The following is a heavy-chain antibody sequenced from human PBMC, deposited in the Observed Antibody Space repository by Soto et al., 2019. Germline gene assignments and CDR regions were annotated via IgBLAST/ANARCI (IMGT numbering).Heavy chain of an antibody. CDR2: VGGSNDDT. D-gene: IGHD1-20*01. CDR3: AKDRVNHNSVWDPFDI. CDR1: EFPFSIFA. Sequence: GGALRLSCAASEFPFSIFAMSWVRQAPGKGLEWVSGVGGSNDDTHYADSVKGRFTISRDNSKNTLFLQMNSLRAEDTAVYYCAKDRVNHNSVWDPFDIWGQGTMVTVSS. V-gene: IGHV3-23*01. J-gene: IGHJ3*02.